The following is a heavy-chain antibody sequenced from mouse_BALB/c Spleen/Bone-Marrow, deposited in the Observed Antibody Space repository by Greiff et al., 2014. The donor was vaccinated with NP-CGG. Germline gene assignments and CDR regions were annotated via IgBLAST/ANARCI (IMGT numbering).Heavy chain of an antibody. D-gene: IGHD2-10*02. CDR1: GFTFSDYY. V-gene: IGHV5-4*02. CDR3: ARSGERYGAMDY. J-gene: IGHJ4*01. Sequence: EVNVVESGGGLVKPGGSLKLSCAASGFTFSDYYMYWVRQTPEKRLEWVATISDGGGYTHYPDSVWGRFTISRDNAKNNLYLQMSSLKSEDTAMYYCARSGERYGAMDYWGQGTSVNVFS. CDR2: ISDGGGYT.